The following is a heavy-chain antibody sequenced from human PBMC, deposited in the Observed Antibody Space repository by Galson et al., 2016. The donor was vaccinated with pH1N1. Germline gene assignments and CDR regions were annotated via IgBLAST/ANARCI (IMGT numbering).Heavy chain of an antibody. D-gene: IGHD6-6*01. V-gene: IGHV3-30*04. CDR2: ISYEGSDK. Sequence: SLRLSCAASGFAFNNYAVHWVRQATGKGLEWVAIISYEGSDKYYADSVKGRFTISRDNSKNTLYLQMDSLRAEDTAVYYCAKFASYSTSSVASYFDSWGQGTLVTVSS. J-gene: IGHJ4*02. CDR1: GFAFNNYA. CDR3: AKFASYSTSSVASYFDS.